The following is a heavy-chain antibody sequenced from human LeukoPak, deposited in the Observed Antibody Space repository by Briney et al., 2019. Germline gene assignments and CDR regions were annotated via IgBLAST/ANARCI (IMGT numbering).Heavy chain of an antibody. CDR3: ASSSLRGSDAFDI. CDR1: GGSIRSYY. Sequence: SETLSLTCTVSGGSIRSYYWSWIRQPPGKGLEWIGYIYYSGSTNYNPSLKSRVTISVDTSKNQFSLKLNSVTPEDTAVYYCASSSLRGSDAFDIWGQGTMVTVSS. V-gene: IGHV4-59*12. J-gene: IGHJ3*02. CDR2: IYYSGST. D-gene: IGHD3-16*01.